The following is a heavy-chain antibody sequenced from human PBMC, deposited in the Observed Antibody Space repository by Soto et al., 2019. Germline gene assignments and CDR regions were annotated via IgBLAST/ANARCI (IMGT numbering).Heavy chain of an antibody. J-gene: IGHJ4*02. V-gene: IGHV1-18*01. CDR1: GYTFTSYG. D-gene: IGHD4-17*01. Sequence: QVQLVQSGAEVKKPGASVKVSCKASGYTFTSYGISWVRQAPGQGLEWMGWISAYKCNTNYAQKLQGRVTMTTATSTSTAYMELRSLRSDDTAVYYCASSGHYGDNKGVVDYWGQGTLVTVSS. CDR3: ASSGHYGDNKGVVDY. CDR2: ISAYKCNT.